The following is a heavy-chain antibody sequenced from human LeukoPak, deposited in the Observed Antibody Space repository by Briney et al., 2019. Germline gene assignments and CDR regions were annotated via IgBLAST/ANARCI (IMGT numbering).Heavy chain of an antibody. CDR3: ARVEYSSSAPLFDY. D-gene: IGHD6-6*01. CDR1: YX. J-gene: IGHJ4*02. Sequence: YXWTXIRQPPGKGLEXIGYIYYSVATNYNPSLKSRVTISVDTSKNQFSLKLSSVTAADTAVYYCARVEYSSSAPLFDYWGQGTLVTVSS. CDR2: IYYSVAT. V-gene: IGHV4-59*01.